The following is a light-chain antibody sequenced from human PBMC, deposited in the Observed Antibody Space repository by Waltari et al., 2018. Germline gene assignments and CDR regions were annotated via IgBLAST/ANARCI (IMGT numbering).Light chain of an antibody. CDR2: PND. J-gene: IGLJ2*01. CDR1: SSHIGSNY. CDR3: AAWDDTLSAVV. Sequence: QSVLTQPPSTSGTPGQRVTSPCSGSSSHIGSNYVYCYQHLPGTAPKLLIYPNDQRPSGVPDLFSGSKSGTSASLAISGLQSDDESDYFCAAWDDTLSAVVFGGGTKLTVL. V-gene: IGLV1-47*02.